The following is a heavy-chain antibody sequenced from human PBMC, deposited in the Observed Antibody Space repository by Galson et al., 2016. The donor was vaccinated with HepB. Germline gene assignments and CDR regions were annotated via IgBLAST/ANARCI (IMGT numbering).Heavy chain of an antibody. CDR3: ARHTVVNSETLDAFDI. CDR2: FYPGDSDI. V-gene: IGHV5-51*01. D-gene: IGHD4-23*01. J-gene: IGHJ3*02. Sequence: QSGAEVKKAGDSLKISCKGSGYTFTRQWIGWVRQVPGKGLEWMGIFYPGDSDIRYSPSFQGQVTISADKSISTAYPQWASLKASDTAMYYCARHTVVNSETLDAFDIWGQGTMVTVSS. CDR1: GYTFTRQW.